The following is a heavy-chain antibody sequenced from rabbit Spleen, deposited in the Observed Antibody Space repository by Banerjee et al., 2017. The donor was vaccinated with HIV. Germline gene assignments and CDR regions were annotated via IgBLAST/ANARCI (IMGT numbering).Heavy chain of an antibody. CDR2: IDTSSVNT. CDR3: ARDPPNSGWAFNL. CDR1: GFDFSSSYY. Sequence: QEQLVESGGGLVQPEGSLTLTCTASGFDFSSSYYMSWVRQAPGKGLELIACIDTSSVNTADATWAKGRFTISKTSSTTVTLQMTSLTDADTATYFCARDPPNSGWAFNLWGPGTLVTVS. J-gene: IGHJ4*01. V-gene: IGHV1S45*01. D-gene: IGHD4-1*01.